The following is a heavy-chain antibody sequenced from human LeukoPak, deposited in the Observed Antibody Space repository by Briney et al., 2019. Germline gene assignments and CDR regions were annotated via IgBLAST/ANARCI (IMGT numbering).Heavy chain of an antibody. Sequence: GASVKVSCKASGYTFTSYGISWVRQAPGQGLEWMGWISAYNGNTNYAQKLQGGVTMTTDTSTSTAYMELRSLRSDDTAVYYCARAPMPPPYYYGSGSYDLDYWGQGTLVTVSS. CDR3: ARAPMPPPYYYGSGSYDLDY. V-gene: IGHV1-18*04. CDR2: ISAYNGNT. J-gene: IGHJ4*02. D-gene: IGHD3-10*01. CDR1: GYTFTSYG.